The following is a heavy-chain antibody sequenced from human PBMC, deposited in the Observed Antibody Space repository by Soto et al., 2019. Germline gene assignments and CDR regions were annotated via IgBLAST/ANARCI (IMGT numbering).Heavy chain of an antibody. CDR2: FDPEDGET. J-gene: IGHJ5*02. CDR1: GYTLTELS. V-gene: IGHV1-24*01. Sequence: VKVSCKVSGYTLTELSMHWVRQAPGKGLEWMGGFDPEDGETIYAQKFQGRVTMTEDTSTDTAYMELSSLRSEDTAVYYCATLVVVAASDWFDPWGQGTLVTVS. CDR3: ATLVVVAASDWFDP. D-gene: IGHD2-15*01.